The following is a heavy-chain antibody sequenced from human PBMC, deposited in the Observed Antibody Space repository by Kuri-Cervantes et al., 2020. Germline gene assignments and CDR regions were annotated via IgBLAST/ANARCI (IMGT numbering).Heavy chain of an antibody. D-gene: IGHD3-9*01. Sequence: GGSLRLSCKASGYTFTSYAMNWVRQAPGQGLEWMGWINTNTGNPTYAQGFTGRFVFSLDTSVSTAYLQISSLKAEDTAVYYCARTRYDILTGYFYYYYGMDVWGQGTTVTVSS. CDR2: INTNTGNP. J-gene: IGHJ6*02. CDR3: ARTRYDILTGYFYYYYGMDV. V-gene: IGHV7-4-1*02. CDR1: GYTFTSYA.